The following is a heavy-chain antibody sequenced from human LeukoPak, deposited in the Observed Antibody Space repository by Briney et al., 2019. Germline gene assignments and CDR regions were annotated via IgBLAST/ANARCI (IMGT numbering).Heavy chain of an antibody. CDR2: INPNTGGT. D-gene: IGHD3-22*01. J-gene: IGHJ4*02. CDR3: ARAPMIVVVFPPRLDF. CDR1: GYTFTGYY. Sequence: ASVKVSCKTSGYTFTGYYMHWVRQAPAQGLEWMGWINPNTGGTNHAQKFQGRVTMTSDTSISTAYTEPSSLRSDDTAMYYCARAPMIVVVFPPRLDFWGQGTLVTVSS. V-gene: IGHV1-2*02.